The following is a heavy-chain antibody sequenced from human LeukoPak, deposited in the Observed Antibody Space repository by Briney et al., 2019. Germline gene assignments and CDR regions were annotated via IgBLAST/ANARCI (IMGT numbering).Heavy chain of an antibody. D-gene: IGHD4-11*01. CDR1: GGSIISSSYY. CDR2: IYYTGGT. Sequence: PSETLSLTCSVSGGSIISSSYYWGWIRQSPEKGLEWIGSIYYTGGTYYSPSLKSRVTMSADTSKNQFSLKLSSVTAADTAVYYCARHGGTRITLVEVYYFDYWGQGTLVTVSS. V-gene: IGHV4-39*01. CDR3: ARHGGTRITLVEVYYFDY. J-gene: IGHJ4*02.